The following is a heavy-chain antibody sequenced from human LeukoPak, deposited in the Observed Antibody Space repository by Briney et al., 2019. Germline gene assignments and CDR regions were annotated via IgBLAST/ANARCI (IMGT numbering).Heavy chain of an antibody. CDR2: TSTFNSRT. J-gene: IGHJ4*02. Sequence: ASVKVSCKASGYSFTSYGIYWVRQAPGQGLEWMGWTSTFNSRTHTARNFQGRVTMTTDTSATTAYLEVSGLTSNDTAVYYCAREALNSGAWIFRGQGSLVVVSS. D-gene: IGHD6-25*01. V-gene: IGHV1-18*01. CDR1: GYSFTSYG. CDR3: AREALNSGAWIF.